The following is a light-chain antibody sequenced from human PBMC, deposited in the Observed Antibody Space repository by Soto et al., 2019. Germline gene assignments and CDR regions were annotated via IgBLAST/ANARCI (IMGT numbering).Light chain of an antibody. Sequence: IVMTQSPATLSVSQGERATLSCRASQSVSVNLAWYQQKPGQAPRLLIYGASIRATGIPARFSGSGSGTEFTLTISSLQSEDFAVYYCQQYSDGYTFGQGTKLEIK. CDR2: GAS. CDR1: QSVSVN. J-gene: IGKJ2*01. CDR3: QQYSDGYT. V-gene: IGKV3-15*01.